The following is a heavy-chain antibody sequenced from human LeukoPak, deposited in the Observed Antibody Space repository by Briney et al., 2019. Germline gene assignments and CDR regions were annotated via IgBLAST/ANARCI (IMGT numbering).Heavy chain of an antibody. D-gene: IGHD6-13*01. Sequence: PGGSLRLSCAASGFTFSSYSMNWVRQAPVKGLEWVSSISSSRSYIYYADSAKGRFTISRDNAKNSLYLQMNSLRAEDTAVYYCARARVIAAAGTGYWGQGTLVTVSS. CDR1: GFTFSSYS. J-gene: IGHJ4*02. V-gene: IGHV3-21*01. CDR2: ISSSRSYI. CDR3: ARARVIAAAGTGY.